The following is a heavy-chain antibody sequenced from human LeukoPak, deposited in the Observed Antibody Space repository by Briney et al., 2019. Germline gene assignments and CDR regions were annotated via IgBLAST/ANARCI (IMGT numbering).Heavy chain of an antibody. V-gene: IGHV1-2*02. CDR2: INPNSGGT. Sequence: HRASVKVSCKASGYTFTGYYMHWVRQAPGQGLEWMGWINPNSGGTNYAQKLQGRVTMTTDTSTSTAYMELRSLRSDNTAVYHCARDPSVNYDFWSGYSPDYYYYYGMDVWGQGTTVTVSS. J-gene: IGHJ6*02. CDR1: GYTFTGYY. CDR3: ARDPSVNYDFWSGYSPDYYYYYGMDV. D-gene: IGHD3-3*01.